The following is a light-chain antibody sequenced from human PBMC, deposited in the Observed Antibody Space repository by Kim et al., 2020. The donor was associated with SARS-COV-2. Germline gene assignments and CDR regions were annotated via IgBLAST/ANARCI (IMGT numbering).Light chain of an antibody. CDR1: QGLVHSDGNTY. CDR3: MQGTHWPPYT. V-gene: IGKV2-30*02. J-gene: IGKJ2*01. CDR2: RVS. Sequence: DVVMTQSPLSLPVTLGQPASISCRSSQGLVHSDGNTYLNWFQQRPGQSPRRLIYRVSNRDSGVPDRFSGSGSGTDFTLKISRVEADDVGIYYCMQGTHWPPYTFGQGTKLEI.